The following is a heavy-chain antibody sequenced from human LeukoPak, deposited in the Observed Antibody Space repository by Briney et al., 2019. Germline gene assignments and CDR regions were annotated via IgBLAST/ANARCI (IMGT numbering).Heavy chain of an antibody. CDR1: GGSFSGYY. V-gene: IGHV4-34*01. CDR2: INHSGST. CDR3: ARGGVYYYDSSGYYYDY. Sequence: SETLSLTCAVYGGSFSGYYWSWIRQPPGKGLEWIGEINHSGSTNYNPSLKSRVTISVDTSKNQFSLKLSSVTAADTAVYYCARGGVYYYDSSGYYYDYWGQETLVTVSS. D-gene: IGHD3-22*01. J-gene: IGHJ4*02.